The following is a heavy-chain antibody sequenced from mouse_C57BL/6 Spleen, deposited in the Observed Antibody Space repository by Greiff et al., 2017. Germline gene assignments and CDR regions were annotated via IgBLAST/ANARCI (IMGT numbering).Heavy chain of an antibody. CDR1: GYTFTSYW. Sequence: QVQLQQPGAELVKPGASVKMSCKASGYTFTSYWITWVKQRPGQGLEWIGDIYPGSGSTNYNEKFKSKATLTVDTSSSTAYMQLSSLTSEDSAVYYCARTPHYYGSVYWYFDVWGTGTTVTVSS. CDR2: IYPGSGST. J-gene: IGHJ1*03. V-gene: IGHV1-55*01. CDR3: ARTPHYYGSVYWYFDV. D-gene: IGHD1-1*01.